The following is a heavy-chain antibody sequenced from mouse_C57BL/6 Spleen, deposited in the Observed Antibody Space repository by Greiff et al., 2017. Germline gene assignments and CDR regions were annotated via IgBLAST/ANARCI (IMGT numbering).Heavy chain of an antibody. J-gene: IGHJ3*01. CDR3: ASLWDNEGAWFAY. V-gene: IGHV1-62-2*01. Sequence: VQLQQSGAERVKPGASVKLSCKASGYTFTEYTIHWVKQRSGQGLEWIGWFYAGSGSIKDDKKFKDKATVTADKSSSTVYMEVSRLTSDDSAVYFCASLWDNEGAWFAYWGQGTLVTVTA. D-gene: IGHD1-3*01. CDR1: GYTFTEYT. CDR2: FYAGSGSI.